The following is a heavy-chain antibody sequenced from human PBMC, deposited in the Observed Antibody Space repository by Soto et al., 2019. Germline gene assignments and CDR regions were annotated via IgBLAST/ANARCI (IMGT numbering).Heavy chain of an antibody. CDR1: GYVFGTYG. CDR3: ARDGVSIVTPSHYSMDV. CDR2: ISVYSDKT. J-gene: IGHJ6*02. V-gene: IGHV1-18*01. D-gene: IGHD3-22*01. Sequence: QARLVQSGGDVKKPGASVKVSCKGSGYVFGTYGITWVRQAPGRGFEWLGWISVYSDKTNYAQKFRDRVTLTTDTSTNTVYMELRDLRYDDTAVYYCARDGVSIVTPSHYSMDVWGQGSTVTVSS.